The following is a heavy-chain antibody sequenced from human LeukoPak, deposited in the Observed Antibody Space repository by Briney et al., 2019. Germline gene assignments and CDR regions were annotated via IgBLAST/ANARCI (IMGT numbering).Heavy chain of an antibody. CDR2: SIPSLGIA. Sequence: ASVKVSCKGSGYTFTGYYIHWVRQAPGQGLEWMGRSIPSLGIANYAQKFEGRVKIPADKSTSTAYMELSSLRSEDTAVYYCARMYPVWEAAAGTRNYWGQGTLVTVSS. CDR3: ARMYPVWEAAAGTRNY. D-gene: IGHD6-13*01. CDR1: GYTFTGYY. V-gene: IGHV1-69*02. J-gene: IGHJ4*02.